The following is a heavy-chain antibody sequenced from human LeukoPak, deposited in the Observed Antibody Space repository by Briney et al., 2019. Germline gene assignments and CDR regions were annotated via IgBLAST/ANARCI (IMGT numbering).Heavy chain of an antibody. V-gene: IGHV3-21*01. CDR3: ARGWYYYGSSGHKHYFDY. Sequence: GGSLRLSCAASGFTFSDYSMNWVRQAPETGLEWVSSISSSGTYTYYADSVKGRFTISRDNAKNSLYLQKNSLRAEDTAVYYCARGWYYYGSSGHKHYFDYWGQGTLVTVSS. CDR1: GFTFSDYS. CDR2: ISSSGTYT. D-gene: IGHD3-22*01. J-gene: IGHJ4*02.